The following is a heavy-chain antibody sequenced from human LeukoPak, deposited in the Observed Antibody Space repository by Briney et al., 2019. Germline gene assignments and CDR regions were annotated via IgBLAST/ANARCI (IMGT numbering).Heavy chain of an antibody. V-gene: IGHV3-33*01. D-gene: IGHD7-27*01. CDR2: IWYDGSNK. CDR1: GFTFSSYG. J-gene: IGHJ4*02. CDR3: ARNITPNGGPETYFPY. Sequence: GRSLRLSCAASGFTFSSYGMHWVLQAPGKGLEWVAVIWYDGSNKYYADSVKGRFTISRDNSKNTLYLQMNSLRAEDTAVYYCARNITPNGGPETYFPYWGQEPLATVSS.